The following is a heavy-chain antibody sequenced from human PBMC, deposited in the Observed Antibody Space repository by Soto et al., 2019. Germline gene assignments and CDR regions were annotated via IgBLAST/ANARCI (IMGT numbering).Heavy chain of an antibody. J-gene: IGHJ4*02. D-gene: IGHD3-9*01. CDR2: IYWDDSK. V-gene: IGHV2-5*02. Sequence: QITLKESGPTLVRPTQTLTLTCAFSGFSLSTSGVGVGWIRQLPGKALEWLAVIYWDDSKHYSPSLRSRLTIPKDTSKNQVVLTMTNMDPMDTGTYYCAHKGPEDWPLDYWGQGTLVTVSS. CDR1: GFSLSTSGVG. CDR3: AHKGPEDWPLDY.